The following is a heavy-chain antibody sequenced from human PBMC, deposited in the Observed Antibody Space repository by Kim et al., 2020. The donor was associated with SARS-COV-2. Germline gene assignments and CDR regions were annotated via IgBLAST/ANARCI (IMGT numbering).Heavy chain of an antibody. CDR2: ISYDGSNK. Sequence: GGSLRLSCAASGFTFSSYAMHWVRQAPGKGLEWVAVISYDGSNKYYADSVKGRFTISRDNSKNTLYLQMNSLRAEDTAVYYCASGSITGNHAYWGQGTLV. CDR3: ASGSITGNHAY. D-gene: IGHD1-20*01. J-gene: IGHJ4*02. CDR1: GFTFSSYA. V-gene: IGHV3-30-3*01.